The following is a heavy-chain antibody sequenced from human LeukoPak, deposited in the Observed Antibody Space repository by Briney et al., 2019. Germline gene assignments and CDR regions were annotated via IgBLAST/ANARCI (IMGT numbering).Heavy chain of an antibody. D-gene: IGHD2-15*01. V-gene: IGHV3-74*01. J-gene: IGHJ3*02. CDR1: GFTFSSYE. CDR2: INSDGSST. CDR3: ARVVGSGSAFDI. Sequence: QAGGSLRLSCAASGFTFSSYEMNWVRQAPGKGLVWVSRINSDGSSTRYADSVKGRFTISRDNAKNTLYLQMNSLRAEDTAVYYCARVVGSGSAFDIWGQGTLVTVSS.